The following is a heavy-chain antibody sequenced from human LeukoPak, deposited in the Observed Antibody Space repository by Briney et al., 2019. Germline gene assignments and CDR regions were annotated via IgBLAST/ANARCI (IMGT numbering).Heavy chain of an antibody. J-gene: IGHJ4*02. V-gene: IGHV3-7*01. CDR2: IKQDGSEK. D-gene: IGHD3-3*01. Sequence: SGGSLRLSCAASGFTLDTYWMTWVRQAPGKGLEWVANIKQDGSEKNYADSVKGRFTISRDNAKKSLYLQMNSLRAEDTAVYYCARDRNTDFWSGYYTNYYDYWGQGTLVTVSS. CDR1: GFTLDTYW. CDR3: ARDRNTDFWSGYYTNYYDY.